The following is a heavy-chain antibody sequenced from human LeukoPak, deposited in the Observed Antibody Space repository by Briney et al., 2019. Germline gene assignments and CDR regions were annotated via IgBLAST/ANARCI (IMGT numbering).Heavy chain of an antibody. J-gene: IGHJ4*02. Sequence: GGSLRLACAASGFTFSNAWMNWVRQAPGKGLEWVGRIKSKTDGGTTDYAAPVKGRFTISRDDSKNTLYLQMNSLETQDTAVYYCTTNSYYYGSGSSVDYWGQGTLVTVSS. CDR2: IKSKTDGGTT. D-gene: IGHD3-10*01. V-gene: IGHV3-15*07. CDR1: GFTFSNAW. CDR3: TTNSYYYGSGSSVDY.